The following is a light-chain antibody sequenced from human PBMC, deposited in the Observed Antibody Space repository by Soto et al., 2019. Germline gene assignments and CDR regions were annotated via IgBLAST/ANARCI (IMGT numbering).Light chain of an antibody. CDR3: QQSYSTPT. Sequence: EVVVTQSPATLSLSPGERASLSCRTSQNVNSNLAWYQQKPGQAPRLLIYAASTRAAGIPARFSGSGSATEFTLTISSLQSEDFATYYCQQSYSTPTFGQGTKLEIK. CDR2: AAS. CDR1: QNVNSN. V-gene: IGKV3D-15*01. J-gene: IGKJ2*01.